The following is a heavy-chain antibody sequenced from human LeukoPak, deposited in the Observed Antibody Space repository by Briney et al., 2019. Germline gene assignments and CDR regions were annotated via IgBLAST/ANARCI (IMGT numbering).Heavy chain of an antibody. V-gene: IGHV4-38-2*02. Sequence: SETLSLTCTVSGYSISSGYYWGWIRQPPGKGLEWIGSIYHSGSTYYNPSLKSRVTISVDTSKNQFSLKLSSVTAADTAVYYCAREVNYGSGSYYRLDYWGQGTLVTVSS. J-gene: IGHJ4*02. CDR1: GYSISSGYY. CDR2: IYHSGST. D-gene: IGHD3-10*01. CDR3: AREVNYGSGSYYRLDY.